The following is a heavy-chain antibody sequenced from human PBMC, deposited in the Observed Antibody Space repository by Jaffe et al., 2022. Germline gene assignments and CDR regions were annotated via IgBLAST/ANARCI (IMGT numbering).Heavy chain of an antibody. CDR2: TRNKANRYTT. J-gene: IGHJ4*02. Sequence: EVQLVESGGGLVQPGGSLRLSCVASGFTFSDHYMDWVRQAPGKGLEWVGRTRNKANRYTTEYAASVKGRFTISRDDSMNSLYLQMNSLKTEDTAVYYCGRSIPYSAHDVWGQGTLVTVSS. CDR1: GFTFSDHY. CDR3: GRSIPYSAHDV. D-gene: IGHD5-12*01. V-gene: IGHV3-72*01.